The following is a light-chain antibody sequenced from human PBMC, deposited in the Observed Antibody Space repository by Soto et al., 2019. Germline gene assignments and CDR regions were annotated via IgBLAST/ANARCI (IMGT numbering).Light chain of an antibody. Sequence: DIQMTQSPSSLSASVGDRVTITCRASQSISSYLNWYQQKPGKAPKLLIYAASSLQSGVPSRFSGSGSGTDFTLTISSQQPEDFATYYCQQSYSTHWTFGQGTKVEIK. CDR2: AAS. CDR1: QSISSY. CDR3: QQSYSTHWT. J-gene: IGKJ1*01. V-gene: IGKV1-39*01.